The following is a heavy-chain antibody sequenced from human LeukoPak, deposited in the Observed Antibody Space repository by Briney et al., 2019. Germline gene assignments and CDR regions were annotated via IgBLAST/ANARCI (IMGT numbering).Heavy chain of an antibody. Sequence: SETLSLTCTVSGGSISGYYWGWVRQPPGNGLECFGTIHYSGNTNYNPSLKSRVTMSVDTSKNQFSLRLTSVTAADTAVYYCARLRDLYNVFEYWGQGALVTVSS. CDR1: GGSISGYY. CDR3: ARLRDLYNVFEY. CDR2: IHYSGNT. V-gene: IGHV4-59*08. J-gene: IGHJ4*02. D-gene: IGHD3-16*01.